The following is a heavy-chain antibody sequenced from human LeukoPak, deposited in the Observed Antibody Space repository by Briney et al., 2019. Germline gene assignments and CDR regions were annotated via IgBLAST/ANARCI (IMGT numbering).Heavy chain of an antibody. J-gene: IGHJ3*02. Sequence: GGSLRLSCAASGFTFSTYWMHWVRQAPGKGLVWVSRINTDGTNTSYADSVKGRFTISRDNAENTLYLQMNSLRAEDTAVYYCAREKTYYDFWSGSDAFDIWGQGTMVTVSS. V-gene: IGHV3-74*01. CDR1: GFTFSTYW. CDR3: AREKTYYDFWSGSDAFDI. CDR2: INTDGTNT. D-gene: IGHD3-3*01.